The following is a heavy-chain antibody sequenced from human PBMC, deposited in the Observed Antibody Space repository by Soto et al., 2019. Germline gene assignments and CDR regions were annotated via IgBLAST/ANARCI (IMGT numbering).Heavy chain of an antibody. Sequence: GGSLRLSCAASGFTFSSYWMSWVRQAPGKGLEWVANIKQDGSEKYYVDSVKGRFTISRDNAKNSLYLQMNSLRAEDTAVYYCASEGYYGSGSPDPWGQGTLVTVSS. D-gene: IGHD3-10*01. CDR2: IKQDGSEK. V-gene: IGHV3-7*01. CDR1: GFTFSSYW. J-gene: IGHJ5*02. CDR3: ASEGYYGSGSPDP.